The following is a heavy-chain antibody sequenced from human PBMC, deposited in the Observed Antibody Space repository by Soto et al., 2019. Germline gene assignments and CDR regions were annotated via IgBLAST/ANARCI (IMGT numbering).Heavy chain of an antibody. CDR1: GGSISSYY. Sequence: SSETLSLTCTVSGGSISSYYWSWIRQPPGKGLEWIGYIYYSGSTNYNPSLKSRVTISVDTSKNQFSLKLSSVTAADTAVYYCARQVRYFDDFDYWGQGTLVTVSS. V-gene: IGHV4-59*08. CDR3: ARQVRYFDDFDY. D-gene: IGHD3-9*01. J-gene: IGHJ4*02. CDR2: IYYSGST.